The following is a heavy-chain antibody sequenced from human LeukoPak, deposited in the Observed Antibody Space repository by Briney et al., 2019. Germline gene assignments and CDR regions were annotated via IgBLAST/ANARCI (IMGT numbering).Heavy chain of an antibody. D-gene: IGHD4-11*01. CDR1: GYRFTNYW. Sequence: LWESLKISSKPSGYRFTNYWIGWLRQIPGRSRTCIASRYAGESDTSYSPSYHAQVTISADKSIRTADLQWSSRKASHTPPYLCARHFSGDYINSVTVAFYLDYWGQGTLVTVSS. CDR2: RYAGESDT. CDR3: ARHFSGDYINSVTVAFYLDY. V-gene: IGHV5-51*01. J-gene: IGHJ4*02.